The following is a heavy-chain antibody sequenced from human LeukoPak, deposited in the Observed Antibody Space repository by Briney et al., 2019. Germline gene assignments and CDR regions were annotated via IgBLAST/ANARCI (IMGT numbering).Heavy chain of an antibody. J-gene: IGHJ4*02. V-gene: IGHV1-18*01. D-gene: IGHD2-15*01. CDR3: ARDFVVVVDLGY. CDR2: ISAYNGNT. Sequence: ASVKVSCKASGYTFTSYGISWVRQAPGQGLEWMGWISAYNGNTNYAQKLQGRVAMTTDTSTSTAYMELRSLRSDDTAVYYCARDFVVVVDLGYWGQGTLVTVSS. CDR1: GYTFTSYG.